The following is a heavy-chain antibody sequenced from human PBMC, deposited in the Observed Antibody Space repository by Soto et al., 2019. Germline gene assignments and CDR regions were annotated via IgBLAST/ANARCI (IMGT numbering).Heavy chain of an antibody. CDR3: ARSGYSYGSYFYYYMDV. V-gene: IGHV3-11*01. CDR2: ISSTVGII. Sequence: GGSLRLSCAASGFTFSDYYMTWARQAPGKGLELVSYISSTVGIIYYADSVKGRFTVSRDNAKNSLYLQMNSLRAEDTAVYYCARSGYSYGSYFYYYMDVWGKGTTVTVSS. CDR1: GFTFSDYY. J-gene: IGHJ6*03. D-gene: IGHD5-18*01.